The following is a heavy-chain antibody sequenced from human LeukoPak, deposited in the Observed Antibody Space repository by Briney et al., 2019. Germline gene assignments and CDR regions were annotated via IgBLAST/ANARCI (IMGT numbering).Heavy chain of an antibody. V-gene: IGHV3-53*01. D-gene: IGHD1-14*01. J-gene: IGHJ3*02. CDR3: VRKNRDFNAAFDI. CDR2: SYSDTNT. CDR1: GFTVSNNY. Sequence: GGSLRLSCTASGFTVSNNYMSWVRQAPGKGLEWVSISYSDTNTNYADSVKGRFTISRDTSQNTLSLQTNSLRAEDTAVYYCVRKNRDFNAAFDIWGQGTVVTVSA.